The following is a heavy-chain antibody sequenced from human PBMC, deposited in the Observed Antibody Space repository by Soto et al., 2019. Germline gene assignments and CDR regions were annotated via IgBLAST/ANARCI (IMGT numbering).Heavy chain of an antibody. D-gene: IGHD2-21*01. Sequence: QLVESGGALVQPGGSLRLSCAASGSTFGTFWMHWVRQAPGKGLVWVSRIAHDGSAVYADSVKGRFTTSRDNAKNTVYLQMNSLRDEDTAVYYCARDIPHNWFDAWGQGTRVTVSS. CDR1: GSTFGTFW. V-gene: IGHV3-74*01. CDR2: IAHDGSA. J-gene: IGHJ5*02. CDR3: ARDIPHNWFDA.